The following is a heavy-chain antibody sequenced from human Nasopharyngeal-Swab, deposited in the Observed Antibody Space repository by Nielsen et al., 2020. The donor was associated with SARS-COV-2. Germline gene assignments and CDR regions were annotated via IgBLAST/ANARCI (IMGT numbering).Heavy chain of an antibody. V-gene: IGHV3-48*03. CDR1: GFTFSSYE. CDR2: ISSSSNTI. J-gene: IGHJ5*01. CDR3: VRGSYGHYDS. D-gene: IGHD4-17*01. Sequence: GESLKISCAASGFTFSSYEMNWVRQAPGKGLEWVSYISSSSNTIYYADSVKGRFTISRDNAKNSLFLQMNSLRAEETAIYYCVRGSYGHYDSWGQGALITASS.